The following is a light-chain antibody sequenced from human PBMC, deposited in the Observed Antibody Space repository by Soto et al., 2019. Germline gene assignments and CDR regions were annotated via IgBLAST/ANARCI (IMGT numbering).Light chain of an antibody. CDR1: QNLLFSNGYNY. CDR3: MQVLHIPLA. V-gene: IGKV2-28*01. Sequence: DIVMTQSPLSLPVIPGEPASISCRSSQNLLFSNGYNYVDWYLQKPGQSPPLLISLGSHRASGVHDEVLSSGSGTDFTLKISRVEAEYVRVYYDMQVLHIPLAFGGGTKVEIK. J-gene: IGKJ4*01. CDR2: LGS.